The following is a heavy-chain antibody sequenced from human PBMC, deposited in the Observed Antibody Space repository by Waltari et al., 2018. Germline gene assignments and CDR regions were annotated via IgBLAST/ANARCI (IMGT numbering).Heavy chain of an antibody. V-gene: IGHV6-1*01. CDR2: TYYRSKWYN. CDR3: ARAVATIRWPAFDY. D-gene: IGHD5-12*01. Sequence: QVQLQQSGPGLVKPSQTLSLTCAISGDSVSSNSAASNWIRQSPSRGLEWLGSTYYRSKWYNDYAVSVKSRITINPDTSKNQFSLQLNSVTPEDTAVYYCARAVATIRWPAFDYWGQGTLVTVSS. CDR1: GDSVSSNSAA. J-gene: IGHJ4*02.